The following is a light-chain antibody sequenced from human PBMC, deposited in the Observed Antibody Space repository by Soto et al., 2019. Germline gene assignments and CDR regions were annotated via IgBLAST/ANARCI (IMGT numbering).Light chain of an antibody. CDR1: QSHLQNNGYNY. Sequence: DLVMTQSPLSLPVTPGEPASISCRSSQSHLQNNGYNYLNWYLQKPGQSPQLLIYLGSSRASGVAERISGSGSGTDCTLKISRVEEEDVGIYYCMQVLQNPLTFGGGTKVEIK. CDR3: MQVLQNPLT. CDR2: LGS. V-gene: IGKV2-28*01. J-gene: IGKJ4*01.